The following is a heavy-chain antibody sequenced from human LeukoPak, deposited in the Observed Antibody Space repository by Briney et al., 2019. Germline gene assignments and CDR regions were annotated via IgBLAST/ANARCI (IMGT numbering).Heavy chain of an antibody. CDR3: ARRVLDCSSTSCYTGYAFDI. Sequence: SETLSLTCAVSGYSISSGYYWGWIRQPPGKGLEWIGSIYLSGSTYYNPSLKSRVTISVDTSKNQFSLKLSSVTAADTAVYYCARRVLDCSSTSCYTGYAFDIWGQGTMVTVSS. D-gene: IGHD2-2*02. CDR1: GYSISSGYY. CDR2: IYLSGST. V-gene: IGHV4-38-2*01. J-gene: IGHJ3*02.